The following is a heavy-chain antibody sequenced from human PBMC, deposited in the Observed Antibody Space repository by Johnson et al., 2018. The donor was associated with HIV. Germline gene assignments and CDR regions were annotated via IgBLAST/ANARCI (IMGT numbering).Heavy chain of an antibody. CDR1: GFTFSSYG. Sequence: VQLVESGGGVVQPGRSLRLSCAASGFTFSSYGMHWVRQAPGKGLEWVAVISYDGSNKYYADSVKGRFTISRDNSKNTLYLQMNSLRAEDTAVYYCAKTAWVFEPDASDIWGQGTMVTVSS. J-gene: IGHJ3*02. V-gene: IGHV3-30*18. D-gene: IGHD3-3*01. CDR3: AKTAWVFEPDASDI. CDR2: ISYDGSNK.